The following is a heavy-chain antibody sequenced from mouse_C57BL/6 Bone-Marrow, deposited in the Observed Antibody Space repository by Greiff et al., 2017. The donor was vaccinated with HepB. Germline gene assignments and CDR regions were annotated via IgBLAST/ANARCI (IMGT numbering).Heavy chain of an antibody. CDR1: GYTFTDYY. D-gene: IGHD1-1*01. CDR2: INPNNGGT. V-gene: IGHV1-26*01. Sequence: VQLQQSGPELVKPGASVKISCKASGYTFTDYYMNWVKQSHGKSLEWIGDINPNNGGTSYNQKFKGKATLTVDKSSSTAYMELRSLTSEDSAVYYCARRGYGSSPWYFDVWGTGTTVTVSS. CDR3: ARRGYGSSPWYFDV. J-gene: IGHJ1*03.